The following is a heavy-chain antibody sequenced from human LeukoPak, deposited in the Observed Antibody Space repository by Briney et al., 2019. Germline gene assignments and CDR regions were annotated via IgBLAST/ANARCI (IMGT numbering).Heavy chain of an antibody. Sequence: GESLKISCKGSGYSFTSYWIGWVRQMPGKGLEWMGIIYPGDSDTRYSPSFQGQVTISADKSISTAYLQWSSLKASDTAMYYCARLKMRIMNGDYVFDYWGQGTLVTVSS. J-gene: IGHJ4*02. CDR1: GYSFTSYW. V-gene: IGHV5-51*01. D-gene: IGHD4-17*01. CDR3: ARLKMRIMNGDYVFDY. CDR2: IYPGDSDT.